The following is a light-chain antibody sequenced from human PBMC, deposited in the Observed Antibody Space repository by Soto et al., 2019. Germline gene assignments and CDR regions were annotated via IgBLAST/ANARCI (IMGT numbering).Light chain of an antibody. J-gene: IGKJ3*01. CDR1: QSVSSN. V-gene: IGKV3-15*01. CDR2: DAS. Sequence: DIVMTQSPATLSVSPGETATLSCGASQSVSSNLAWYQQKPGQAPRLLVYDASTRATGIPARFSGSGSGTEFILTISSLQSEDFALYYCQQYNNWPSFTFGPGTKVDIK. CDR3: QQYNNWPSFT.